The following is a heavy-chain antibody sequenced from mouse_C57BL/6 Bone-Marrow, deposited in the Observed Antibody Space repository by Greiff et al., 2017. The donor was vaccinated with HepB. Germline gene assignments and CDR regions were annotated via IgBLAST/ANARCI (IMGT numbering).Heavy chain of an antibody. CDR2: ISNGGGST. J-gene: IGHJ3*01. Sequence: EVNVVESGGGLVQPGGSLKLSCAASGFTFSDYYMYWVRQTPEKRLEWVAYISNGGGSTYYPDTVKGRFTISRDNAKNTLYLQMSRLKSEDTAMYYCARRRGRTWFAYWGQGTLVTVSA. CDR1: GFTFSDYY. CDR3: ARRRGRTWFAY. V-gene: IGHV5-12*01.